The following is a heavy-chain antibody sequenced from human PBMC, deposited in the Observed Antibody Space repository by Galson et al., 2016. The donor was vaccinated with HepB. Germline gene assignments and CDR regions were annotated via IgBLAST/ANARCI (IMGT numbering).Heavy chain of an antibody. CDR2: ISASGGST. V-gene: IGHV3-23*01. J-gene: IGHJ4*02. CDR1: GFTLTTYW. CDR3: AKATLVATITEFDY. Sequence: SLRLSCAASGFTLTTYWMTWVRQAPGKGLEWVSAISASGGSTYYADSVKGRFTVSRDNSKNTLFLQMNSLRAEDTAVYYCAKATLVATITEFDYWGQGTLVTVSS. D-gene: IGHD5-12*01.